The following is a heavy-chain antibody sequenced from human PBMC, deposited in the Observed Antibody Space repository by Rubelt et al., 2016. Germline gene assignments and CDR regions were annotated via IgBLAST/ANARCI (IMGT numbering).Heavy chain of an antibody. CDR1: GYTFTSYA. D-gene: IGHD6-19*01. J-gene: IGHJ4*02. Sequence: QVQLVQSGAEVKKPGASVKVSCKASGYTFTSYAMHWVRQAPGQRLEWMGWLNAGNGNTKYSPKFQARGPIPRERSPSRAKMERSGRGSEGQAIDHWATGYSSGLDGAYWGQGTRAGVS. V-gene: IGHV1-3*01. CDR3: ATGYSSGLDGAY. CDR2: LNAGNGNT.